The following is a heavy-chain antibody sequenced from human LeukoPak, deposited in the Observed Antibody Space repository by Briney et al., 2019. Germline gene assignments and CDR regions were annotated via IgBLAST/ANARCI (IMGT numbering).Heavy chain of an antibody. CDR3: ARVTLSSGYYY. CDR1: GGSISSYY. CDR2: IYYSGST. J-gene: IGHJ4*02. V-gene: IGHV4-59*08. Sequence: IPSETLSLTCTVSGGSISSYYWSWIRQPPGKGLEWIGYIYYSGSTNYNPSLKSRVTISVDTSKNQFSLKLSSVTAADTAVYYCARVTLSSGYYYWGQGTLVTVSS. D-gene: IGHD3-22*01.